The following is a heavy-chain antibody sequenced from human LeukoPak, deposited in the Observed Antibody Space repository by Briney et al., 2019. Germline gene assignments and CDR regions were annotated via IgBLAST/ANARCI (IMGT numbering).Heavy chain of an antibody. J-gene: IGHJ4*02. D-gene: IGHD1-20*01. CDR1: GFTFSSYD. Sequence: GGSLRLSCAASGFTFSSYDMNWVRQAPGKGLLWVSYIGSSGRTIYYADSVKGRFTISRDNAKNSLYPQMNNLRAEDTAVYFCARDLYNWAYSGDFWGQGTLVTVSS. CDR2: IGSSGRTI. CDR3: ARDLYNWAYSGDF. V-gene: IGHV3-48*03.